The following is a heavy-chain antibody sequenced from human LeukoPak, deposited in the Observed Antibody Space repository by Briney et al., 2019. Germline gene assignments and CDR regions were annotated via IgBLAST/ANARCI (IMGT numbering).Heavy chain of an antibody. V-gene: IGHV3-11*04. CDR3: ARSMVVVVPAAMGY. CDR2: ISSSGSTI. J-gene: IGHJ4*02. Sequence: GGSLRLSCAASGFTFSDYYMSWIRQAPGKGLEWVSYISSSGSTIYYADSVKGRFTISRDNAKNSLYLQMNSLRAEDTAVYYCARSMVVVVPAAMGYWGQGTLVTVSS. CDR1: GFTFSDYY. D-gene: IGHD2-2*01.